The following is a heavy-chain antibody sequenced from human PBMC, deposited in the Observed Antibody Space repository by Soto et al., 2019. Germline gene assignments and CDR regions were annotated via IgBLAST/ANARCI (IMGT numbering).Heavy chain of an antibody. V-gene: IGHV1-8*01. D-gene: IGHD2-21*02. CDR1: GYTFTSYD. CDR3: AGTRGYCGGDCKMNWFDP. Sequence: QVQLVQSGAEVKKPGASVKVSCKASGYTFTSYDINWVRQATGQGLEWMGWMNPNSGNTGYAQKFQGRVTMTRNTXIXAXFMELSSLRYEDTAVYYCAGTRGYCGGDCKMNWFDPWGQGTLVTVSS. J-gene: IGHJ5*02. CDR2: MNPNSGNT.